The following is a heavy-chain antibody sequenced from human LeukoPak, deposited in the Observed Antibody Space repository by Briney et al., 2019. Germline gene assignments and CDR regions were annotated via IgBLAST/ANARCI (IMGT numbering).Heavy chain of an antibody. J-gene: IGHJ5*02. CDR2: ISYDGSNK. D-gene: IGHD3-10*01. CDR3: AKDLMRDRWFGES. V-gene: IGHV3-30*04. Sequence: PGGSLRLSCAASGFTFSSYAMHWVRQAPGKGLEWVAVISYDGSNKYYADSVKGRFTISRDNSKNTLYLQMNSLRAEDTALYYCAKDLMRDRWFGESWGQGTLVTVSS. CDR1: GFTFSSYA.